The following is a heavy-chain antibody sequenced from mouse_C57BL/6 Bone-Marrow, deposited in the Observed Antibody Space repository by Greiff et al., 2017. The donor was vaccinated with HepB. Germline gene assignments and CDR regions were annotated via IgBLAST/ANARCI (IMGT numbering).Heavy chain of an antibody. CDR3: AREGGYAMDY. CDR1: GFTFSSYA. Sequence: DVMLVESGGGLVKPGGSLKLSCAASGFTFSSYAMSWVRQTPEKRLEWVATISDGGSYTYYPDNVKGRFTISRDNAKNNLYLQMSHLKSEDTAMYYCAREGGYAMDYWGQGTSVTVSS. CDR2: ISDGGSYT. V-gene: IGHV5-4*01. J-gene: IGHJ4*01.